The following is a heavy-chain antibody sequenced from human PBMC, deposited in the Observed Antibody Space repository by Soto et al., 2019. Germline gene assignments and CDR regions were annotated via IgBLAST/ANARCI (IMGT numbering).Heavy chain of an antibody. J-gene: IGHJ4*02. CDR2: ISGSGGST. V-gene: IGHV3-23*01. CDR3: ARHLGVDATSMAY. CDR1: GFTFSSYA. D-gene: IGHD2-15*01. Sequence: EVQLLESGGGLVQPGGSLRLSCAASGFTFSSYAMSWVRQAPRKGLEWVSGISGSGGSTYYADSVKGRFTISRDNSKNTLYLQMNSLRAEDTATYYCARHLGVDATSMAYWGQGTLVTVSS.